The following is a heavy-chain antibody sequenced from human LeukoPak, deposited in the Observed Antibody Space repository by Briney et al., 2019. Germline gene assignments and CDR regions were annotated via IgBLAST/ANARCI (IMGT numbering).Heavy chain of an antibody. J-gene: IGHJ3*02. Sequence: ASVKVSCKASGYTFTSYYMHWVRQAPGQGLKWMGIINPSGGSTSYAQKFQGRVTMTRDTSTSTVYMELSSLRSEDTAVYYCAREGTAGAFDIWGQGTMVTVSS. CDR2: INPSGGST. V-gene: IGHV1-46*01. D-gene: IGHD1-1*01. CDR1: GYTFTSYY. CDR3: AREGTAGAFDI.